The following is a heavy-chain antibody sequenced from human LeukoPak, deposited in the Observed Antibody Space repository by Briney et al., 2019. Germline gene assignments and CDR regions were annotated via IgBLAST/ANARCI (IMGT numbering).Heavy chain of an antibody. Sequence: PGRSLRLSCAASGFTFDDYAMHWVRQAPGKGLEWVSGISWNSGSIGYADSVKGRFTISRDNAKNSLYLQMNSLRAEDTAVYYCAKDAFRVAVSWHWGQGTLVTVSS. D-gene: IGHD3-16*01. V-gene: IGHV3-9*01. CDR2: ISWNSGSI. CDR1: GFTFDDYA. CDR3: AKDAFRVAVSWH. J-gene: IGHJ1*01.